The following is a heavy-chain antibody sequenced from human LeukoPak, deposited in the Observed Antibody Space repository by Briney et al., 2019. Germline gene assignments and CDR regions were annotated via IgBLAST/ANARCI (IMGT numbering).Heavy chain of an antibody. CDR3: ARGYYYGSGRYY. V-gene: IGHV1-69*04. CDR2: IIPILGIA. CDR1: GGTFSSYA. D-gene: IGHD3-10*01. J-gene: IGHJ4*02. Sequence: SVKVSCKASGGTFSSYAISWVRQAPGQGLEWMGRIIPILGIANYAQKFQGRVTITADKSMSTAYMELSSLRSEDTAVYYCARGYYYGSGRYYWGQGTLVTVSS.